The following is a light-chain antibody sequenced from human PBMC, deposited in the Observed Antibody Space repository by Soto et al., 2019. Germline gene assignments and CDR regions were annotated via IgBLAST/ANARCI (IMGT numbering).Light chain of an antibody. CDR3: QQYGSSPWT. J-gene: IGKJ1*01. CDR2: GAS. V-gene: IGKV3-20*01. CDR1: QSVSSSY. Sequence: EIVFTQSPGTLSLSPEERATLXXXXSQSVSSSYLAWYQQKPGQAPRLLIYGASSRATGIPDRFSGSGSGTDFTLTISRLEPEDFAVYYCQQYGSSPWTFGQGTKVDIK.